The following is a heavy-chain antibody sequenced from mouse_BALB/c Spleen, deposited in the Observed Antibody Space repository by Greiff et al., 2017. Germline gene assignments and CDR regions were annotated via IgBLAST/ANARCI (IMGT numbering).Heavy chain of an antibody. Sequence: VQLQQSGAELVRPGALVKLSCKASGFNIKDYYMHWVKQRPEQGLEWIGWIDPENGNTIYDPKFQGKASITADTSSNTAYLQLSSLTSEDTAVYYCARSSRGNLFADWGQGTLVTVSA. CDR3: ARSSRGNLFAD. CDR2: IDPENGNT. CDR1: GFNIKDYY. V-gene: IGHV14-1*02. J-gene: IGHJ3*01. D-gene: IGHD2-1*01.